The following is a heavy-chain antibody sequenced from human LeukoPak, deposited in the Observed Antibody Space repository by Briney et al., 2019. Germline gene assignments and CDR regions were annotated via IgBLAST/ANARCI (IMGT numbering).Heavy chain of an antibody. CDR2: ISGSGGST. CDR1: GFTFSSYA. V-gene: IGHV3-23*01. J-gene: IGHJ4*02. CDR3: AKVGDYYDSSGYFDY. D-gene: IGHD3-22*01. Sequence: PGGSLRLSCAASGFTFSSYAMSWVRQAPGKGLEWVSAISGSGGSTYYADSVKGRSTISRDNSKNTLYLQMNSLRAEDTAVYYCAKVGDYYDSSGYFDYWGQGTLVTVSS.